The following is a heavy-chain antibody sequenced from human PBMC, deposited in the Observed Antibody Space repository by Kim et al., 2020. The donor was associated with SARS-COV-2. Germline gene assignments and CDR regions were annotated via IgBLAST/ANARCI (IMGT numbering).Heavy chain of an antibody. Sequence: ASVKVSCKASGYTFTSYAMHWVRQAPGQRLEWMGWINAGNGNTKYSQKFQGRVTITRDTSASTAYMELSSLRSEDTAVYYCARDLGRSWYYYYGMDVWGQGTTVTVSS. D-gene: IGHD6-13*01. CDR3: ARDLGRSWYYYYGMDV. CDR2: INAGNGNT. CDR1: GYTFTSYA. V-gene: IGHV1-3*01. J-gene: IGHJ6*02.